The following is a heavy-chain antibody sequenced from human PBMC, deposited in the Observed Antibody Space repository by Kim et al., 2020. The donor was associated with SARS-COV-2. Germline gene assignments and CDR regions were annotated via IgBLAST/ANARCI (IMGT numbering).Heavy chain of an antibody. J-gene: IGHJ5*02. CDR2: INHSGST. CDR1: GGSFSGYY. Sequence: SETLSLTCAVYGGSFSGYYWSWIRQPPGKGLEWIGEINHSGSTNYNPSLKSRVTISVDTSKNQFSLKLSSVTAADTAVYYCARPNMSIVSSSWFPTIVNWFDPWGQGTLVTVSS. V-gene: IGHV4-34*01. D-gene: IGHD6-13*01. CDR3: ARPNMSIVSSSWFPTIVNWFDP.